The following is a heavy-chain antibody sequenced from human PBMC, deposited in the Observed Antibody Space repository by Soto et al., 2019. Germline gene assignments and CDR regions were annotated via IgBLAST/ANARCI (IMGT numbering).Heavy chain of an antibody. J-gene: IGHJ4*02. D-gene: IGHD4-4*01. CDR2: IYYSGFT. CDR3: ARSDNYVPFDH. CDR1: GGSISSGDYY. V-gene: IGHV4-30-4*01. Sequence: QVQLQESGPGLVKPSQTLSLTCTVSGGSISSGDYYWSWIRQPPGKGLEWIGYIYYSGFTYYNPSLNSRLTMSVHTSKNQFSLKLSSVIAADTAVYYCARSDNYVPFDHWGQGILVTVSS.